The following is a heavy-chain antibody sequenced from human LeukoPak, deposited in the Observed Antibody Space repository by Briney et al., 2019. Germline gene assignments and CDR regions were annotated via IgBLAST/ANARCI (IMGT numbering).Heavy chain of an antibody. D-gene: IGHD6-6*01. V-gene: IGHV4-34*01. CDR3: ARGLLIAARFFDY. CDR2: INHSGST. Sequence: SETLSLTCPVYGGSFSGYYWSWIRQPPGKGLEWIGEINHSGSTNYNPSLKSRVTISVDTSKNQFSLKLSSVTAADTAVYYCARGLLIAARFFDYWGQGTLVTVSS. CDR1: GGSFSGYY. J-gene: IGHJ4*02.